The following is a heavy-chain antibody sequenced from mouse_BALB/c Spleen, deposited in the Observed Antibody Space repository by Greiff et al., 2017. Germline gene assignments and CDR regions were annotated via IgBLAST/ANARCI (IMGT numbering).Heavy chain of an antibody. CDR2: ISSGGST. V-gene: IGHV5-6-5*01. CDR3: ARGRGYGNYFDY. J-gene: IGHJ2*01. CDR1: GFTFSSYA. D-gene: IGHD1-2*01. Sequence: DVKLVESGGGLVKPGGSLKLSCAASGFTFSSYAMSWVRQTPEKRLEWVASISSGGSTYYPDSVKGRFTISRDNARNILYLQMSSLRSEDTAMYYCARGRGYGNYFDYWGQGTTLTVSS.